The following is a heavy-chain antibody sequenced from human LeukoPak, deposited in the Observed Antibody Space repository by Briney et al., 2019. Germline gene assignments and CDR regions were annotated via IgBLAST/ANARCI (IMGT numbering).Heavy chain of an antibody. D-gene: IGHD6-13*01. CDR3: AKDKEQPPPRPGY. J-gene: IGHJ4*02. Sequence: AGGSLRLSCAASGFTFNIYDMYWIRQAPGKGLECVSVITRGSSVGTYYADSVKGRFAISRDNSKNTLYLQMNSLRAEDTAVYYCAKDKEQPPPRPGYWGQGTLVTVSS. V-gene: IGHV3-23*01. CDR2: ITRGSSVGT. CDR1: GFTFNIYD.